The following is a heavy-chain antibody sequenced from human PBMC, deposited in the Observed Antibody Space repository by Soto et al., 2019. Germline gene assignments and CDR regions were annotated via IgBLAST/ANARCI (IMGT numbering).Heavy chain of an antibody. CDR3: ARRGCSGGSCYLDV. CDR2: IIPILGTA. D-gene: IGHD2-15*01. J-gene: IGHJ6*02. Sequence: ASVKVSCKASGGTFSNYAINWVRQAPGQGLEWMGGIIPILGTANYAQMFQASVTITADESTSTAYMEVSSLRSEDTAVYYCARRGCSGGSCYLDVWGQGTTVTVSS. V-gene: IGHV1-69*13. CDR1: GGTFSNYA.